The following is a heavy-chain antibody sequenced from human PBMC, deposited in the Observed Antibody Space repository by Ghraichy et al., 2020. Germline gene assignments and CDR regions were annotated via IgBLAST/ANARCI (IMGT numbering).Heavy chain of an antibody. CDR1: GFTISTYS. V-gene: IGHV3-48*01. Sequence: GGSLRLSCAASGFTISTYSMNWVRQAPGKGLEWVSYISSSSNTIFYADSAKGRFTISRDNAKNLLYLQMNSLRAEDTAVYYCARDFAARCTNGVCQTGNYYFDFWGQGTLVAVSS. J-gene: IGHJ4*02. CDR3: ARDFAARCTNGVCQTGNYYFDF. CDR2: ISSSSNTI. D-gene: IGHD2-8*01.